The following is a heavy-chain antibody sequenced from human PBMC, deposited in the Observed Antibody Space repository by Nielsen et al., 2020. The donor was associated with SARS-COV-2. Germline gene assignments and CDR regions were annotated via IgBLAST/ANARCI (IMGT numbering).Heavy chain of an antibody. V-gene: IGHV4-34*01. J-gene: IGHJ4*02. Sequence: GSLRLSCAVYGGSFSGYYWSWIRQPPGKGLEWIGEINHSGSTNYNPSLKSRVTISVDTSKNQFSLKLSSVTAADTAVYYCAYYGVNPTYFDYWGQGTLVTVSS. D-gene: IGHD4-17*01. CDR3: AYYGVNPTYFDY. CDR2: INHSGST. CDR1: GGSFSGYY.